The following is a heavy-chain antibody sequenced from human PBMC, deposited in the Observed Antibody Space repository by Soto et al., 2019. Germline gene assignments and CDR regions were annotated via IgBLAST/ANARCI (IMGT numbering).Heavy chain of an antibody. CDR2: ISGSGGST. D-gene: IGHD6-13*01. Sequence: GGSLRLSCAASGFTFISYAMSWVRQAPGKGLEWVSVISGSGGSTYYADSVKGRFTISRDNSKNTLYLQMDSLRAEDTAVYYCAKESAATGIPFFDYWGQGTLVTVSS. CDR3: AKESAATGIPFFDY. V-gene: IGHV3-23*01. CDR1: GFTFISYA. J-gene: IGHJ4*02.